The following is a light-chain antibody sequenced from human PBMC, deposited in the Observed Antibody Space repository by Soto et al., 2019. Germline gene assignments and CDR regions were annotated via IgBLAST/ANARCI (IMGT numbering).Light chain of an antibody. CDR2: AAS. J-gene: IGKJ1*01. CDR3: QQSYSSPPT. CDR1: QSISNH. Sequence: DIQMTQSPSSLSASVGDGVTITFRASQSISNHLNWYQQKPGKAPKLLIFAASSLQSGVPSRFSGSRSGPDFTLTISSLQPEDFATYYCQQSYSSPPTFGQGTKVDI. V-gene: IGKV1-39*01.